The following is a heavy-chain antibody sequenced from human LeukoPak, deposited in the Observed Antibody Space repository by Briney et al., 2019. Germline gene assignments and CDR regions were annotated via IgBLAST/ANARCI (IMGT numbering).Heavy chain of an antibody. CDR2: INHSGST. Sequence: KASETLSLTCTVSGGSISSSSYYWGWIRQPPGKGLEWIGEINHSGSTNYNPSLKSRVTISVDTSKNQFSLKLSSVTAADTAVYYCARRRGTMVRGDFDYWGQGTLVTVSS. V-gene: IGHV4-39*07. J-gene: IGHJ4*02. D-gene: IGHD3-10*01. CDR3: ARRRGTMVRGDFDY. CDR1: GGSISSSSYY.